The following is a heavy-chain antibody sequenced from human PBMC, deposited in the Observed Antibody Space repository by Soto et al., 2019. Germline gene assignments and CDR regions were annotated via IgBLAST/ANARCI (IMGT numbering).Heavy chain of an antibody. V-gene: IGHV4-59*08. D-gene: IGHD1-26*01. CDR1: GGSISSYY. CDR2: IYYSGST. CDR3: ARHSLGISKIRFDP. Sequence: SETLSLTCTVSGGSISSYYWSWIRQPPGKGLEWIGYIYYSGSTNYNPSLKSRVPISVDTSKNQFSLKLSSVTAADTAVYYCARHSLGISKIRFDPWGQGTLVTVSS. J-gene: IGHJ5*02.